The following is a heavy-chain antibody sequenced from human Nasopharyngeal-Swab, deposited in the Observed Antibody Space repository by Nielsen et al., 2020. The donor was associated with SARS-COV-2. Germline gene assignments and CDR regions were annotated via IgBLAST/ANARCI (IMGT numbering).Heavy chain of an antibody. J-gene: IGHJ3*02. D-gene: IGHD3-10*01. CDR1: GYTFTSYY. CDR2: INPSGGST. V-gene: IGHV1-46*01. CDR3: ARGGADGDDAFDI. Sequence: ASVKVSCKASGYTFTSYYMHWVRQAPGQGLEWMGIINPSGGSTSYAQKFQGRVTMTRNTSISTAYMELSSLRSEDTAVYYCARGGADGDDAFDIWGQGTMVTVSS.